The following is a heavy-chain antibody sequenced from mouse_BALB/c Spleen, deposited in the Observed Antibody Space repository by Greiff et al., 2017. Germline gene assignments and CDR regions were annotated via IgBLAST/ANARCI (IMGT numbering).Heavy chain of an antibody. J-gene: IGHJ3*01. CDR1: GYTFTSYW. CDR3: TKGVYYDYGGGFAY. D-gene: IGHD2-4*01. V-gene: IGHV1-5*01. Sequence: VQLKQSGTVLARPGASVKMSCKASGYTFTSYWMHWVKQRPGQGLEWIGAIYPGNSDTSYNQKFKGKAKLTAVTSTSTAYMELSSLTNEDSAVYYCTKGVYYDYGGGFAYWGQGTLVTVSA. CDR2: IYPGNSDT.